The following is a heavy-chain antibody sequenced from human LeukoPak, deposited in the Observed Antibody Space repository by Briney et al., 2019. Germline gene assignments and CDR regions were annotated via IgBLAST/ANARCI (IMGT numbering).Heavy chain of an antibody. V-gene: IGHV4-4*02. Sequence: SETLSLTCAVSGGSISSSNWWSWVRQPPGKGLEWIGEIYHSGSTNYNPSLKSRVTISVDTSKNQFSLKLSSVTAADTAVYYCARAPYDYVWGSYRPRAYFDYWGQGTLVTVSS. CDR3: ARAPYDYVWGSYRPRAYFDY. D-gene: IGHD3-16*02. J-gene: IGHJ4*02. CDR2: IYHSGST. CDR1: GGSISSSNW.